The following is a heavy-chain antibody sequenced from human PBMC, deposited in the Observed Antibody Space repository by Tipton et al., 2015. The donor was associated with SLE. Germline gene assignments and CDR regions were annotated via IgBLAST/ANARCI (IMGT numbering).Heavy chain of an antibody. CDR2: IYSGGPT. Sequence: SLRLSCATAGFSVSTNHMSWVRQAPGKGLEWVSTIYSGGPTFYADSMKGRFTISRDNFKNVLYLQMNSLRVEDTAVYYCARVISRAEYFFDSWCQGTLVPVSS. D-gene: IGHD2/OR15-2a*01. CDR3: ARVISRAEYFFDS. J-gene: IGHJ4*02. V-gene: IGHV3-53*05. CDR1: GFSVSTNH.